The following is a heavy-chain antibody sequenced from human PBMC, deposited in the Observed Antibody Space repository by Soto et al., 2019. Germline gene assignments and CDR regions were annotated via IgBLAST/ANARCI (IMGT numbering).Heavy chain of an antibody. CDR3: AKDEEVGATLGSIDY. J-gene: IGHJ4*02. CDR1: EFTFSSHA. D-gene: IGHD1-26*01. Sequence: PGGSLRLSCAASEFTFSSHAMHWVRQAPGKGLDWMAAISYDGSYTPYADSVKGRFTISRDNSKNTLYLQMNSLRPEDTAIYYCAKDEEVGATLGSIDYWGQGALVTVSS. CDR2: ISYDGSYT. V-gene: IGHV3-30*04.